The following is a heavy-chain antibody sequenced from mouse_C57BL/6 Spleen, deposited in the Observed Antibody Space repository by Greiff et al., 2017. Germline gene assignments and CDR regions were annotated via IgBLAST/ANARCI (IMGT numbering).Heavy chain of an antibody. Sequence: DVHLVESGGGLVKPGGSLKLSCAASGFTFSSYAMSWVRQTPEKRLEWVATISDGGSYTYYPDNVKGRFTISRDNAKNHLYLQMSHLKSEDTAMYYCARDQANWDYFDGWGTGTTVTVSS. D-gene: IGHD4-1*01. CDR1: GFTFSSYA. CDR3: ARDQANWDYFDG. CDR2: ISDGGSYT. V-gene: IGHV5-4*01. J-gene: IGHJ1*03.